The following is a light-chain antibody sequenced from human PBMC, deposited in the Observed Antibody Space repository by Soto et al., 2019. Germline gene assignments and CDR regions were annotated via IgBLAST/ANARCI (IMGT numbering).Light chain of an antibody. CDR2: HVS. CDR1: SSDVGGYNY. Sequence: QSVLTQPASVSGSPGQSIAISCTGTSSDVGGYNYVSWYQQYPGKAPKLMIYHVSNRPSGVSNRFSGSKSGNSASLTISGLQAEDEADYYCSSYTSTSTYVFGTRTKLTVL. V-gene: IGLV2-14*01. CDR3: SSYTSTSTYV. J-gene: IGLJ1*01.